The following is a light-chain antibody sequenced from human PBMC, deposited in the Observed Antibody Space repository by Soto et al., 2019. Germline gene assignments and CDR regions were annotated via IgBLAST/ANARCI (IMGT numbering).Light chain of an antibody. CDR1: SSDVGGYNY. V-gene: IGLV2-14*03. Sequence: QSALTQPASVSGSPGQSITISCTGTSSDVGGYNYVSWYQHHPGKAPKLMIYDVSNRPSGVSNRFSGSKSGNTASLTISGLQPEDEADYYCSSHPTSNTRQIVLGTGTKVTVL. CDR3: SSHPTSNTRQIV. CDR2: DVS. J-gene: IGLJ1*01.